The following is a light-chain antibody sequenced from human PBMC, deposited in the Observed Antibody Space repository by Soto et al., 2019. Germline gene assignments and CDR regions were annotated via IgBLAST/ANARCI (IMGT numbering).Light chain of an antibody. CDR1: TSNLGSNS. CDR2: GNN. Sequence: QSVLTQSPSASGTPGQRITISCSGSTSNLGSNSVNWYQQLPGTAPKVVIYGNNQRPSGVPDRFSGSKSGTSASLAISGLQSEDEADYYCAAWDDSLHGMLFGGGTQLTVL. CDR3: AAWDDSLHGML. V-gene: IGLV1-44*01. J-gene: IGLJ2*01.